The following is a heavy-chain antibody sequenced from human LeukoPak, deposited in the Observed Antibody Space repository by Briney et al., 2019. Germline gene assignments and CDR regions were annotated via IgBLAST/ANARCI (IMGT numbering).Heavy chain of an antibody. CDR2: ISYDGSNK. Sequence: RTGGSLRLSCAASGFTFSSYAMHWVRQAPGKGLEWVAVISYDGSNKYYADSVKGRFTISRDNSKNTLYLQMNSLRAEDTAVYYCARAPRPMIVAVIFFQHWGQGTLVTVSS. CDR1: GFTFSSYA. V-gene: IGHV3-30-3*01. J-gene: IGHJ1*01. D-gene: IGHD3-22*01. CDR3: ARAPRPMIVAVIFFQH.